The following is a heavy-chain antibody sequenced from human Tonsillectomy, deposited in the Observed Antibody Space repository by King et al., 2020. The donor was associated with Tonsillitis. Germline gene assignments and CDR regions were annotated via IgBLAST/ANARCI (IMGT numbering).Heavy chain of an antibody. Sequence: VQLVESGGGLVQPGGSLRLSCSASGFTFSSFGMHWVRQAPGKGLEFVSAISTTGINTYYADSVKGRFTISRDNSKNTLYLQMSSLRDEDTAVYFCVKVREYSSGREYYFDYWGQGTLVTVSS. V-gene: IGHV3-64D*06. CDR1: GFTFSSFG. CDR3: VKVREYSSGREYYFDY. D-gene: IGHD6-19*01. CDR2: ISTTGINT. J-gene: IGHJ4*02.